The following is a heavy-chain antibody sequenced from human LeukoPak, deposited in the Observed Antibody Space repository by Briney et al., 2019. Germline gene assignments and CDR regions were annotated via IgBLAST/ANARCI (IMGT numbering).Heavy chain of an antibody. CDR2: IYYSGST. D-gene: IGHD6-19*01. Sequence: SETLSLTCTVSGGSISSSSYYWGWIRQPPGKGLEWIGSIYYSGSTYYNPSLKSRVTISVDPSKNQFSLKLSSVTAADTAFYYCARSGTGWYATDFWGQGTLVTVSS. CDR3: ARSGTGWYATDF. CDR1: GGSISSSSYY. V-gene: IGHV4-39*07. J-gene: IGHJ4*02.